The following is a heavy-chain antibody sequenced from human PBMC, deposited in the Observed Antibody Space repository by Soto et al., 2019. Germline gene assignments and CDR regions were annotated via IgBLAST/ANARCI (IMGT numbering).Heavy chain of an antibody. J-gene: IGHJ6*02. CDR2: IKGDGSER. D-gene: IGHD2-2*02. CDR3: AREGCTSASCDIYGMDV. CDR1: GFTFRNYW. V-gene: IGHV3-7*03. Sequence: QLVESGGGLVQPGGSLRLSCAASGFTFRNYWMSWVRQAPGKGLEWVANIKGDGSERHYVDSVKGRFTISRDNAKNSLFLQMNSLRVEDKAVYYCAREGCTSASCDIYGMDVWGQGTTVTVSS.